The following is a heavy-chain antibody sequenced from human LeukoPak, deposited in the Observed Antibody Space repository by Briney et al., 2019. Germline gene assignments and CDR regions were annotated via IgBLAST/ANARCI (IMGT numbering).Heavy chain of an antibody. J-gene: IGHJ5*02. Sequence: GGSLRLSCAASGFTFSDYWMHWVRQAAGKGLEWVSRIIGDGSTTIYADSVKGRFTISRDNAENTMYLQMNSLRVEDTAVYYCARRVSATRWFDPWGQGTLVTVSS. CDR1: GFTFSDYW. CDR2: IIGDGSTT. CDR3: ARRVSATRWFDP. V-gene: IGHV3-74*01. D-gene: IGHD2-15*01.